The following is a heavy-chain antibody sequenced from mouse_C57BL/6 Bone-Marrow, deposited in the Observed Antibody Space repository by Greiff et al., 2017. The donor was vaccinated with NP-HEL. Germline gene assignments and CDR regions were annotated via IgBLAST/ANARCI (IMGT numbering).Heavy chain of an antibody. CDR3: ARNAQYGDY. J-gene: IGHJ2*01. Sequence: EVKLQQSGPELVKPGASVKISCKASGYTFTDYYMNWVKQSHGKSLEWIGDINPNNGGTSYNQKFKGKATLTVDKSSSTAYMELRSLTSEDSAVYYCARNAQYGDYWGQGTTLTVSS. D-gene: IGHD1-1*01. V-gene: IGHV1-26*01. CDR2: INPNNGGT. CDR1: GYTFTDYY.